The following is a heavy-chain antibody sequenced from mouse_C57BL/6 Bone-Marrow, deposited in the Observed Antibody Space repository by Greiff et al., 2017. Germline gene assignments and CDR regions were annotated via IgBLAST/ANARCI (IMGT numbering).Heavy chain of an antibody. CDR3: ARDYGSSYWYFDV. V-gene: IGHV1-85*01. J-gene: IGHJ1*03. CDR2: IYPRDGST. Sequence: QVQLQQSGPELVKPGASVKLSCKASGCTFTSYDINWVKQRPGQGLEWIGWIYPRDGSTKYNEKFKGKATLTVDTSSSTAYLELHSLTSEDSAVYFCARDYGSSYWYFDVWGTGTTVTVSS. D-gene: IGHD1-1*01. CDR1: GCTFTSYD.